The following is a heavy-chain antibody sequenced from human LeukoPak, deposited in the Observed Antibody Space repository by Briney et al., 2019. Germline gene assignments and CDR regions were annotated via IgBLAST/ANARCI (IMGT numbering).Heavy chain of an antibody. J-gene: IGHJ3*02. CDR2: IYTSGST. CDR1: GGSISSYY. D-gene: IGHD3-22*01. CDR3: ARDIGYYDSSGYPRDAFDI. V-gene: IGHV4-4*07. Sequence: SETLSLTCTVSGGSISSYYWSWIRQPAGKGLEWIGHIYTSGSTNYNPSLKSRVTMSVDTSKNQFSLKLSSVTAADTAVYYCARDIGYYDSSGYPRDAFDIWGQGTMVTVPS.